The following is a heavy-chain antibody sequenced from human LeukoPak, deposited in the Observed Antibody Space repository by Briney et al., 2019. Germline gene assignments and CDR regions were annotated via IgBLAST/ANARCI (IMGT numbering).Heavy chain of an antibody. CDR3: ARQYGSGMFDY. V-gene: IGHV4-31*03. J-gene: IGHJ4*02. CDR1: GGSISSGGYY. Sequence: SETLSLTCTVSGGSISSGGYYWSWIRQHPGQGLEWIGYIYYSGSTYYNPSLKSRVTISVDTSKNQFSLKLSSVTAADTAVYYCARQYGSGMFDYWGQGTLVTVSS. D-gene: IGHD3-10*01. CDR2: IYYSGST.